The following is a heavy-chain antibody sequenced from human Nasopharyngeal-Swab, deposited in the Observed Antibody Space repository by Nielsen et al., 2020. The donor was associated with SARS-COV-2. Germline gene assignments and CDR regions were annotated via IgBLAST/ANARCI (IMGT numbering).Heavy chain of an antibody. V-gene: IGHV4-39*07. Sequence: SETLSLTCAVYGGSFSSYYWGWIRQPPGKGLEWIGSIYYSGSTYYNPSLKSRVTISVDTSKNQFSLRLSSVTAADTAVYYCARATSSTNCINDYWGQGTLVTVSS. CDR2: IYYSGST. CDR1: GGSFSSYY. J-gene: IGHJ4*02. D-gene: IGHD2-2*01. CDR3: ARATSSTNCINDY.